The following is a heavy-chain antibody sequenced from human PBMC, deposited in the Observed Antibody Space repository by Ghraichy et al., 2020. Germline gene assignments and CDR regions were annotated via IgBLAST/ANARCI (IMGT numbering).Heavy chain of an antibody. CDR3: ARERHYYDSSGLYSPNYYYGMDV. V-gene: IGHV1-18*01. Sequence: ASVKVSCKASGYTFTSYGISWVRQAPGQGLEWMGWISAYNGNTNYAQKLQGRVTMTTDTSTSTAYMELRSVRSDDTAVYYCARERHYYDSSGLYSPNYYYGMDVWGQGTTVTVSS. CDR2: ISAYNGNT. CDR1: GYTFTSYG. D-gene: IGHD3-22*01. J-gene: IGHJ6*02.